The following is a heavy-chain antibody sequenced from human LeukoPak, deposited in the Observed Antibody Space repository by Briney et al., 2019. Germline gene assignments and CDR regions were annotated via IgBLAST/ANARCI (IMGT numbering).Heavy chain of an antibody. CDR2: ISSSSSTI. Sequence: GGSLRLSCAASGFTFSSYRMNWVRQAPGKGLEGVSYISSSSSTIYYADSVKGRFTISRDNAKNSLYLQMNSLRADDTAVYYCARGLDVVAATNDSFDIWGQGTMVTVSS. V-gene: IGHV3-48*04. CDR1: GFTFSSYR. D-gene: IGHD2-2*01. CDR3: ARGLDVVAATNDSFDI. J-gene: IGHJ3*02.